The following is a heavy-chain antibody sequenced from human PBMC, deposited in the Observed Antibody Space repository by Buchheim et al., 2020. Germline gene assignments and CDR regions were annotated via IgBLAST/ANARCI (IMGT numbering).Heavy chain of an antibody. Sequence: EVQLVQSGAEMKKPGESLKISCKGSGYSFPNYWIAWVRQMPGKGLEWMGVIYPGDSDIRYSPSFQGQVTISADKSISTAYPQWSSLKASDTAMYFCARQRDHFYASGPQGHFFDPWGQGTL. D-gene: IGHD3-10*01. CDR2: IYPGDSDI. V-gene: IGHV5-51*01. CDR3: ARQRDHFYASGPQGHFFDP. CDR1: GYSFPNYW. J-gene: IGHJ5*02.